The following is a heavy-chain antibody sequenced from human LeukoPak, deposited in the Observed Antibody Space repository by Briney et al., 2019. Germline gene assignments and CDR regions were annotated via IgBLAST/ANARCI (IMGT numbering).Heavy chain of an antibody. D-gene: IGHD2-2*01. CDR3: ARMMPGMDV. V-gene: IGHV3-71*01. CDR1: GFTLSSFW. CDR2: IRTEAVGGAT. Sequence: GGSLRLSCAASGFTLSSFWMSWVRQAPGKGLQWIGLIRTEAVGGATEYATSVRGRFTVSRDDSKGIAYLQMNSLKTEDTGVYYCARMMPGMDVWGQGTTATVSS. J-gene: IGHJ6*02.